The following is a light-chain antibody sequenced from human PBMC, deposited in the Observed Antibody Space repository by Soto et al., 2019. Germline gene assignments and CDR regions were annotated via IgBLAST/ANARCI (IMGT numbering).Light chain of an antibody. V-gene: IGKV3-15*01. CDR3: QQYYNWPIT. CDR1: QSISSN. J-gene: IGKJ5*01. Sequence: EIVLTQSPGTLSVSPGERATLSCRASQSISSNLAWYQQKPGQAPRLLIYGASTRATGIPARFSGSGSGTEFILTISSLQSEDFAVYYCQQYYNWPITFGQGTRLDIK. CDR2: GAS.